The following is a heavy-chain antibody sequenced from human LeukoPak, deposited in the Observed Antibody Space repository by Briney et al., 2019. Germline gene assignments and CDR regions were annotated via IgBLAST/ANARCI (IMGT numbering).Heavy chain of an antibody. V-gene: IGHV3-23*01. CDR3: AKVGRITMVRGARPGMDV. CDR2: ISGSGGST. Sequence: PGGSLRLSCAASGFTFSSYAMSWVRQAPGKGLEWVSAISGSGGSTYYADSVKGRLTISRDNSKNTLYLQMNSLRAEDTAVYYCAKVGRITMVRGARPGMDVWGQGTTVTVSS. CDR1: GFTFSSYA. D-gene: IGHD3-10*01. J-gene: IGHJ6*02.